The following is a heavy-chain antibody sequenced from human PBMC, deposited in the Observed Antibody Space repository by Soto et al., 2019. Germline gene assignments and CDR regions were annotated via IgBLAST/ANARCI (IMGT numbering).Heavy chain of an antibody. V-gene: IGHV4-59*12. J-gene: IGHJ5*01. Sequence: SETLSLTCTVSGGSISTYYWTWIRQPPGKGLEWIGYIYYSGTTKFNPSLKSRVTISVDTSKNQFSLKLTSVTAADTAVYYCARLGYDFWKFDSWGQGTLVTVSS. CDR1: GGSISTYY. CDR2: IYYSGTT. CDR3: ARLGYDFWKFDS. D-gene: IGHD3-3*01.